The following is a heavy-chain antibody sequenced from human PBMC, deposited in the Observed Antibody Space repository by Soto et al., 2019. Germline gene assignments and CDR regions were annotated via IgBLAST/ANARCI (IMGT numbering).Heavy chain of an antibody. D-gene: IGHD4-4*01. V-gene: IGHV3-30*18. J-gene: IGHJ6*02. CDR2: ISYDGSNK. Sequence: VGSLRLSCAASGFTFSSYGMHWVRQAPGKGLEWVAVISYDGSNKYYADSVKGRFTISRDNSKNTLYLQMNSLRAEDTAVYYCAKGYDYTEYYYYYGMDVWGQGTTVTVSS. CDR1: GFTFSSYG. CDR3: AKGYDYTEYYYYYGMDV.